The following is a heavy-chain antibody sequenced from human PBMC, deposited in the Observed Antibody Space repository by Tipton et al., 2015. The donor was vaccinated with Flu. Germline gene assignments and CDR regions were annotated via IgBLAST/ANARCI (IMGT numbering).Heavy chain of an antibody. D-gene: IGHD1-26*01. Sequence: TLSLTCAVSGYSISSGYYWGWIRQPPGKGLEWIGSIYHSGSTYYNPSLKSRVTISVDTSKNQFPLKLSSVTDADTAVYYCARQLSVGATSGFDYWGQGTLVTVSS. J-gene: IGHJ4*02. CDR3: ARQLSVGATSGFDY. V-gene: IGHV4-38-2*01. CDR1: GYSISSGYY. CDR2: IYHSGST.